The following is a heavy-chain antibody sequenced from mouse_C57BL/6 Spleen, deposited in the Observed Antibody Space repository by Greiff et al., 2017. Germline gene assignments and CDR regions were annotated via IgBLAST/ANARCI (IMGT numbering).Heavy chain of an antibody. CDR1: GYAFSSYW. D-gene: IGHD1-1*01. J-gene: IGHJ2*01. Sequence: QVQLQQPGAELVKPGASVKISCKASGYAFSSYWLNWVKQRPGTGLEWIGQLYPGDGDTIYNGTFKGKATLTADPSSRTAYMQLSSLTSEDSAVYFCARGDYGSSYTDYWGKGTTLTVSS. CDR3: ARGDYGSSYTDY. V-gene: IGHV1-80*01. CDR2: LYPGDGDT.